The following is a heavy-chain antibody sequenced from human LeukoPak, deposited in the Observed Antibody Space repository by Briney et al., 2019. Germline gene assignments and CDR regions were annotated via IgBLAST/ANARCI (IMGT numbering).Heavy chain of an antibody. Sequence: GGSLRLSCAASGFTFSSYAMSWVRQAPGKGLEWVSAISGSGGSTYYADSAKGRFTISRDNSKNTLYLQMNSLRAEDTAVYYCAKDVGYCSSTSCYSDPWGQGTLVTVSS. D-gene: IGHD2-2*02. J-gene: IGHJ5*02. CDR3: AKDVGYCSSTSCYSDP. CDR1: GFTFSSYA. CDR2: ISGSGGST. V-gene: IGHV3-23*01.